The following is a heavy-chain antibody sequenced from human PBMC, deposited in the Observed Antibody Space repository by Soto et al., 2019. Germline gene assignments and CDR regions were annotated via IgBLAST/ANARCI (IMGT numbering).Heavy chain of an antibody. CDR1: GGSISSSSYY. Sequence: PSETLSLTCTVSGGSISSSSYYWGWIRHPPGKGLEWIGGIYYSGSTYYNPSLKSRVTISVDTSKNQLSLKLSSVTAADTAVYYCASTAMGNYYYYYGMDVWGKGTMVTVSS. CDR3: ASTAMGNYYYYYGMDV. D-gene: IGHD5-18*01. CDR2: IYYSGST. V-gene: IGHV4-39*01. J-gene: IGHJ6*04.